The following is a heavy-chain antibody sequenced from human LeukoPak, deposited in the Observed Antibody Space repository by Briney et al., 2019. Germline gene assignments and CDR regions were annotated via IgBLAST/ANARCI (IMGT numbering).Heavy chain of an antibody. V-gene: IGHV4-38-2*02. J-gene: IGHJ4*02. D-gene: IGHD5-12*01. CDR2: IYHSGST. Sequence: SETLSLTCTVSGYSISSGYYWGWIRQPPGKGLEWIGSIYHSGSTYYNPSLKSRVTISVDTSKNQFSLKLSSVTAADTAVYYCARVTSGYGDYWGQGTLVTVSS. CDR1: GYSISSGYY. CDR3: ARVTSGYGDY.